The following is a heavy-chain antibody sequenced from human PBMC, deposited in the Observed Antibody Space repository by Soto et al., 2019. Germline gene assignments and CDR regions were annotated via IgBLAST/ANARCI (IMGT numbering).Heavy chain of an antibody. CDR3: AKEYYDFWSGTTDPDY. J-gene: IGHJ4*02. V-gene: IGHV3-30*18. Sequence: PGGSLRLSCAASGFTFSSYGMHWVRQAPGKGLEWVAVISYDGSNKYYADSVKGRFTISRDNSKNTLYLQMNSLRAEDTAVYYCAKEYYDFWSGTTDPDYWGQGTLVTAPQ. D-gene: IGHD3-3*01. CDR1: GFTFSSYG. CDR2: ISYDGSNK.